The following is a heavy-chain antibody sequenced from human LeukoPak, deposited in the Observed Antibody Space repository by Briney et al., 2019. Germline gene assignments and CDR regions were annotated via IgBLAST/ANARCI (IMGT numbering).Heavy chain of an antibody. D-gene: IGHD7-27*01. V-gene: IGHV1-2*06. CDR3: ARDLSSTPNWEFDY. CDR2: INADSGGP. J-gene: IGHJ4*02. Sequence: VASVKVSCKASGYTFSGYFIQWVRQAAGQRLEWMGRINADSGGPEYPPNFQGRVTMTRDTSTSTASMELSRLTSDDTAVYYCARDLSSTPNWEFDYWGQGTLVTVSS. CDR1: GYTFSGYF.